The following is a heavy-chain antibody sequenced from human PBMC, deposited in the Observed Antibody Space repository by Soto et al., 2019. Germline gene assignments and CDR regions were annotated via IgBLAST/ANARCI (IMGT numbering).Heavy chain of an antibody. J-gene: IGHJ5*02. Sequence: QVHLQESGPGLVKPSQTLSLTCSVNGDSINSDSVYWSWIRQSPGKGLEYIGYITYNGRTFYNPSLKTRLTMSMDTPKAHYYLEVRHVNAADRAVYYCARERHVGPSSDRFDPWGQGTLVT. CDR1: GDSINSDSVY. V-gene: IGHV4-31*03. CDR3: ARERHVGPSSDRFDP. CDR2: ITYNGRT.